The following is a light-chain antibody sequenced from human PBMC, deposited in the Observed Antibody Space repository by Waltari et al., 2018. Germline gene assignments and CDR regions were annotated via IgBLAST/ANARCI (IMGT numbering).Light chain of an antibody. CDR2: DAS. CDR3: QQRGA. V-gene: IGKV3D-11*01. J-gene: IGKJ4*01. CDR1: QGVSSY. Sequence: EIVLTQSPATLSLSPGERATLSCRVSQGVSSYLAWYQQKPGQAPRLLIYDASNRATGIPARFSGSGPGTDFTLTISSLEPEDFAVYYCQQRGAFGGGTKVEIK.